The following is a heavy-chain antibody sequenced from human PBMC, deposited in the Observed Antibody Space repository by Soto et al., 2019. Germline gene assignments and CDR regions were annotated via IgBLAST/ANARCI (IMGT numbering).Heavy chain of an antibody. Sequence: QITLKESGPTLVKPTQTLTLTCTFSGFSLSTRRVAVGWIRQPPGEALEWLALMFWDDDKRYIPSLKSRLSVTKDTSKNQVLLTMTNMDPVETATYYCVHSTGRFPGYFDFWGHGILVTVS. CDR1: GFSLSTRRVA. J-gene: IGHJ4*03. CDR3: VHSTGRFPGYFDF. CDR2: MFWDDDK. V-gene: IGHV2-5*02. D-gene: IGHD3-16*01.